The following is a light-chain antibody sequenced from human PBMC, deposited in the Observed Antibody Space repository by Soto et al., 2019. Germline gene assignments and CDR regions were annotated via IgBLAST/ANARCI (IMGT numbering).Light chain of an antibody. CDR1: QSISSY. J-gene: IGKJ1*01. V-gene: IGKV1-39*01. Sequence: IQMTQSPSSLSASVGDRVTITCRASQSISSYLNWYQQKPGKAPKLLIYAASSLQGGVPSRFSGNGSGTDFTLTISSLQPEDFATYYCQQSYSTPRTFGQGTKVDIK. CDR3: QQSYSTPRT. CDR2: AAS.